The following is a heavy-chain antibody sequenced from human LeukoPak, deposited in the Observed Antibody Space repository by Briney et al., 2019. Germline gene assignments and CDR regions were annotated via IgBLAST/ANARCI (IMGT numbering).Heavy chain of an antibody. CDR3: AIIGDHSNAFDI. Sequence: GGSLRLSCAGSGFIFSSNWMSWVRQAPGKGLEWVGNIKQDGSEKYYVDFVKGRFTISRDNAKNSVFLQMNSLRAEDSAVYYCAIIGDHSNAFDIWGQGTMVTVSS. CDR2: IKQDGSEK. J-gene: IGHJ3*02. CDR1: GFIFSSNW. D-gene: IGHD7-27*01. V-gene: IGHV3-7*01.